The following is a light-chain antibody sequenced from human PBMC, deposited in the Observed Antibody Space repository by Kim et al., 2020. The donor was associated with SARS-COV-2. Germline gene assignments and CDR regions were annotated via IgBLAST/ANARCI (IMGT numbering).Light chain of an antibody. CDR3: QQYNNWPPT. CDR1: QSVSSK. J-gene: IGKJ1*01. Sequence: EIVMTQSPATLSVSPGERATLSCRASQSVSSKLAWYQQKPGQAPRLLIYGASTRATGIPARFSGSGSVTEFTLTISSLQSEDFAVYYCQQYNNWPPTFGQGTKVDIK. CDR2: GAS. V-gene: IGKV3-15*01.